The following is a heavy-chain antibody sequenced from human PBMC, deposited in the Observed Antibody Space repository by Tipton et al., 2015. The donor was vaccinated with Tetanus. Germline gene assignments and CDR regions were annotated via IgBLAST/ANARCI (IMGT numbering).Heavy chain of an antibody. J-gene: IGHJ4*02. V-gene: IGHV3-7*01. Sequence: VQLVQSGGGVVQPGRSLRLSCAASGFRFSYSGMHWVRQAPGKGLEWVANIRQDGSEKYYSDSVKGRFTISRDNAKSSLYLQMNSLRVEDTAVYYCARDMDYWGQGALVTVSS. CDR2: IRQDGSEK. CDR3: ARDMDY. CDR1: GFRFSYSG.